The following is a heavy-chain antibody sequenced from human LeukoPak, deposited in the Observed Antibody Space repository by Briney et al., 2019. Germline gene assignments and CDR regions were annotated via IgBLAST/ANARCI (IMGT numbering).Heavy chain of an antibody. CDR2: INPDDKSA. J-gene: IGHJ3*02. CDR1: GFAFSKYW. V-gene: IGHV3-74*01. D-gene: IGHD2/OR15-2a*01. CDR3: LTIVETTFDAFDI. Sequence: GGSLRLSCAASGFAFSKYWLHWLRQAPGKGLVWVSRINPDDKSASYADSVKGRFTIARDDARKTLYLQMNSLRAEDTAVYYCLTIVETTFDAFDIWGQGTMVTVSS.